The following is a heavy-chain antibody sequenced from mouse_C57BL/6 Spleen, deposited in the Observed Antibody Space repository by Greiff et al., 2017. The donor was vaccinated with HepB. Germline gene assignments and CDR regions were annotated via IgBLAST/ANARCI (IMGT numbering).Heavy chain of an antibody. D-gene: IGHD1-1*01. CDR2: IWGVGST. J-gene: IGHJ3*01. CDR3: ASDYYGTPFAY. CDR1: GFSLTSYG. V-gene: IGHV2-6*01. Sequence: VKLQGSGPGLVAPSQSLSITCTVSGFSLTSYGVDWVRQSPGKGLEWLGVIWGVGSTNYTSALKSRLSISKDNSKSKVFLKMNSLQTDDTAMYYCASDYYGTPFAYWGQGTLVTVSA.